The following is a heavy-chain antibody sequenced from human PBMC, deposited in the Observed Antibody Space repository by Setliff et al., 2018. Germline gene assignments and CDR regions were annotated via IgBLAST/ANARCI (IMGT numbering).Heavy chain of an antibody. CDR1: GYTFTRYA. D-gene: IGHD6-19*01. V-gene: IGHV1-18*01. CDR2: ISAYNGNT. J-gene: IGHJ4*02. CDR3: TRGQRAWSY. Sequence: ASVKVSCKASGYTFTRYAISWVRQAPGQGPEWMGWISAYNGNTNYALKLQDRVIMTADTSTNTVYLDLRSLRTDDSAMYYCTRGQRAWSYWGQGTLVTVSS.